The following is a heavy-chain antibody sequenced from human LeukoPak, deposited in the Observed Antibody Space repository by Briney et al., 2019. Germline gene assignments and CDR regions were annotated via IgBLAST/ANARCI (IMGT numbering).Heavy chain of an antibody. CDR2: INPNSGGT. V-gene: IGHV1-2*02. CDR1: GYTFTGYY. J-gene: IGHJ6*02. CDR3: ATRGYDFWSGYYTLYYYYGMDV. Sequence: GASVKVSCKASGYTFTGYYMHWVRQAPGQGLEWMGWINPNSGGTNYAQKFQGRVTMTRDTSISTAYMELSRLRSDDTAVYYCATRGYDFWSGYYTLYYYYGMDVWGQGTTVTVSS. D-gene: IGHD3-3*01.